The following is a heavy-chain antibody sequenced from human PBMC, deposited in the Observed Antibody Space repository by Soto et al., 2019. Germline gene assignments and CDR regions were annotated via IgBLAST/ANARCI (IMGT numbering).Heavy chain of an antibody. CDR2: IWNDGSNE. V-gene: IGHV3-33*01. J-gene: IGHJ4*02. Sequence: QVQLVESGGGVVQPGGSLRLSCEASGFPFSSYGIHWVRQAPGKGLEWLAIIWNDGSNEYYADSVKGRFTISRDNSKNKGSLQGSDLRAEDTAVYFCARDQTARCGDSGSWGQGTLCTVSS. D-gene: IGHD2-21*02. CDR3: ARDQTARCGDSGS. CDR1: GFPFSSYG.